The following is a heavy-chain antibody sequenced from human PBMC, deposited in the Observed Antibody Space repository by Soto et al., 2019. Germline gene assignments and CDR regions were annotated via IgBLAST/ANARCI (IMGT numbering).Heavy chain of an antibody. CDR2: FESGGSI. J-gene: IGHJ4*02. CDR1: GFSVRTNY. V-gene: IGHV3-53*02. CDR3: TKQRADYGSGADTFYFDS. Sequence: EVQLVETGGGLIQPGGSMRLSCAASGFSVRTNYMSWVRQAPGKGLEWVSVFESGGSIYYADSVKGRFIISRDYAKNTLYLLMNSLRAEDTALYYCTKQRADYGSGADTFYFDSWGQGALVTVSS. D-gene: IGHD3-10*01.